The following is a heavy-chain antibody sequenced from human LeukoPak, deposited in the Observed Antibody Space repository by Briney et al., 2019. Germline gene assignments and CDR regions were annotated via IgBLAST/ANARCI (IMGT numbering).Heavy chain of an antibody. Sequence: SETLSLTCTVSDGSISVSSFFWGWIRQSPGKGLEWIGNIFYSGSTHYNPSLRSRVTISVDTSKNQFSLRLNSVTAADTSIYYCARIPTNAVPSAHNGFDIWGQGTMLTVSS. D-gene: IGHD6-19*01. V-gene: IGHV4-39*01. J-gene: IGHJ3*02. CDR3: ARIPTNAVPSAHNGFDI. CDR1: DGSISVSSFF. CDR2: IFYSGST.